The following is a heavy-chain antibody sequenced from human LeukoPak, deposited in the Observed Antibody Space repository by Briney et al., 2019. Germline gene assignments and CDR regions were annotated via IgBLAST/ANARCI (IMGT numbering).Heavy chain of an antibody. J-gene: IGHJ3*02. CDR3: ARTHYDFWSGYILRNPTDAFDI. CDR1: GGSISSSSYY. V-gene: IGHV4-39*01. D-gene: IGHD3-3*01. Sequence: PSETLSLTCTVSGGSISSSSYYWGWIRQPPGKGLEWFGSIYYSGSTYYNPSLKSRVTISVDTSRNQFSLKLSSVTAAYTAVYYCARTHYDFWSGYILRNPTDAFDIWGQGTMVTVSS. CDR2: IYYSGST.